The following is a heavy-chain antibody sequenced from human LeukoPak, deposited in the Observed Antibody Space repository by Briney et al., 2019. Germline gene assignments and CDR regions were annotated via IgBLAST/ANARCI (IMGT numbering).Heavy chain of an antibody. V-gene: IGHV3-21*04. Sequence: GGSLRLSCAASGFTFSTYTMNWVRQAPGKGLVWVSSISSSSSYIYYADSVKGRFTISRDNAKNSLYLQMNSLRADDTAVYYCARGDLVAVRGGRYYMDVWGKGTTVTISS. CDR3: ARGDLVAVRGGRYYMDV. CDR2: ISSSSSYI. CDR1: GFTFSTYT. J-gene: IGHJ6*03. D-gene: IGHD3-10*01.